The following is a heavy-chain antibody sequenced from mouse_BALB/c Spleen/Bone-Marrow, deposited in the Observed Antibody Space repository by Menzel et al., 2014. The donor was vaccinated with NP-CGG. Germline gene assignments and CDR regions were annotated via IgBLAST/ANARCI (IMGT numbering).Heavy chain of an antibody. J-gene: IGHJ4*01. CDR2: ISSGGSYT. D-gene: IGHD2-3*01. V-gene: IGHV5-6-4*01. CDR3: TRDLYDGYYYYAMDY. CDR1: GFTFSSYT. Sequence: EVNVVESGGGLVKPGGSLKLSCAASGFTFSSYTMSWVRQTPEKRLEWVATISSGGSYTYYPDSVKGRFTISRDYAKNTLYLQMSSLKSEDTAMYYCTRDLYDGYYYYAMDYWGQGTSVTVSS.